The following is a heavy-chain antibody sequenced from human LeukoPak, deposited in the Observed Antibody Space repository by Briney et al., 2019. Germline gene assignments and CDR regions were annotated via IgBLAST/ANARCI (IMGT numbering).Heavy chain of an antibody. CDR2: ISSSSSYI. CDR3: AVVVVNDAFDI. D-gene: IGHD3-22*01. Sequence: AGGSLRLSCAASGFTFSSYSMNWVRQAPGKGLEWVSSISSSSSYIYYADSVKGRFTISRDNAKNSLYLQMNSLRAEDTAVYYCAVVVVNDAFDIWGQGTMVTVSS. CDR1: GFTFSSYS. V-gene: IGHV3-21*01. J-gene: IGHJ3*02.